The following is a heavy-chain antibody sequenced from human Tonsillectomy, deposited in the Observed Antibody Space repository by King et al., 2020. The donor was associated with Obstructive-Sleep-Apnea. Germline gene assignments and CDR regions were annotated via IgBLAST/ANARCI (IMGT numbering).Heavy chain of an antibody. Sequence: QLVQSGGGLVQPGGSLRLSCAASGFTFSSYAMSWVRQAPGKGLEWVSVNSGSGGSTYYADSVKGRFTISRDNSKNTLYLQMNSLRAEDTAVYYCAKDMGYDSSGYFVGVGPFDYWGQGTLVTVSS. CDR1: GFTFSSYA. V-gene: IGHV3-23*04. D-gene: IGHD3-22*01. J-gene: IGHJ4*02. CDR2: NSGSGGST. CDR3: AKDMGYDSSGYFVGVGPFDY.